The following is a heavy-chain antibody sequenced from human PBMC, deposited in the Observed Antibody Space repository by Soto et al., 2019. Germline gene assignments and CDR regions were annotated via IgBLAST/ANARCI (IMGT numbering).Heavy chain of an antibody. D-gene: IGHD2-8*02. Sequence: GESLKISCEGSGYKFATYWIAWVRQMPGRGLEWRGIIYSGKSQTIYNTSFRGLVTISADTSLNTAYLQWESLRASDTAIYYCARGFTGSAGRFDPWGQGTVVTVSS. CDR1: GYKFATYW. CDR3: ARGFTGSAGRFDP. V-gene: IGHV5-51*01. J-gene: IGHJ5*02. CDR2: IYSGKSQT.